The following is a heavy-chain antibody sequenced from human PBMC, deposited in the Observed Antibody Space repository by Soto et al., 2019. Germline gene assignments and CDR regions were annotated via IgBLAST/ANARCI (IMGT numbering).Heavy chain of an antibody. CDR2: TYYRSKWYN. CDR1: GDSVSSNSAA. Sequence: SQTLSLTCAISGDSVSSNSAAWNWIRQSPSRGLEWLGRTYYRSKWYNDYAVSVKSRITINPDTSKNQFSLQLNSVTPEDTAVYYCAREGIAARLPYYYGMDVWGQGTTGTVSS. V-gene: IGHV6-1*01. CDR3: AREGIAARLPYYYGMDV. D-gene: IGHD6-6*01. J-gene: IGHJ6*02.